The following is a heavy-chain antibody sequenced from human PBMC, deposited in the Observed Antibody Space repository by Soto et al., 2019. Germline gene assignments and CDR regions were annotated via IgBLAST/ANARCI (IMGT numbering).Heavy chain of an antibody. V-gene: IGHV1-69*01. CDR3: ARWGQQLDNFDY. J-gene: IGHJ4*02. D-gene: IGHD6-13*01. CDR2: IIPIFGTA. Sequence: QVQLVQSGAEVKKPGSSVKVSCKASGGTFSSYAISWVRQAPGQGLEWMGGIIPIFGTANYAQKFQGRVTITADESTSSAYMELSSMRSEDTAVYYCARWGQQLDNFDYWGQGSLVTVSS. CDR1: GGTFSSYA.